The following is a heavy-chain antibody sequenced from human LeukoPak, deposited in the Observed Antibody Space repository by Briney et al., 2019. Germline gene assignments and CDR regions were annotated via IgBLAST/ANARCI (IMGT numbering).Heavy chain of an antibody. Sequence: SETLSLTCSVSGASIRSHYWGWIRQPPGKALEWIGYVFYSGSTKYNPSLTGRVTISIDTSKKSFSLRLRSVTAADTAVYYCARDGDGYNYWFDPWGQGTPVTVSS. CDR2: VFYSGST. V-gene: IGHV4-59*11. CDR1: GASIRSHY. J-gene: IGHJ5*02. CDR3: ARDGDGYNYWFDP. D-gene: IGHD5-24*01.